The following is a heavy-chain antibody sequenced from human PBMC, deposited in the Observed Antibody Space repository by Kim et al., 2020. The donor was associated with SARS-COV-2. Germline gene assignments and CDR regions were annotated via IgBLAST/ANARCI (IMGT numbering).Heavy chain of an antibody. V-gene: IGHV1-69*02. Sequence: SVKVSCKASGGTFSSYTISWVRQAPGQGLEWMGRIIPILGIANYAQKFQGRVTITADKSTSTAYMELSSLRSEDTAVYYCARSDNDYGGSGSYYKGGHTVVYYYGMDVWGQGTTVTVSS. D-gene: IGHD3-10*01. CDR2: IIPILGIA. J-gene: IGHJ6*02. CDR1: GGTFSSYT. CDR3: ARSDNDYGGSGSYYKGGHTVVYYYGMDV.